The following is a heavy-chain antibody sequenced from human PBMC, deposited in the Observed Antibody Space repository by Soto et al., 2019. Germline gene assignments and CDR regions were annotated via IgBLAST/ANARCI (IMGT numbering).Heavy chain of an antibody. V-gene: IGHV3-21*01. Sequence: GGSLRLSCAASGFTFSSYSMNWVRQAPGKGLEWVSSISSSSSYIYYADSVKGRFTISRDNAKNSLYLQMNSLRAEDTAVYYCARAMNDFWSGYYINYYYYYMDVWGKGTTVTVSS. CDR1: GFTFSSYS. D-gene: IGHD3-3*01. CDR2: ISSSSSYI. J-gene: IGHJ6*03. CDR3: ARAMNDFWSGYYINYYYYYMDV.